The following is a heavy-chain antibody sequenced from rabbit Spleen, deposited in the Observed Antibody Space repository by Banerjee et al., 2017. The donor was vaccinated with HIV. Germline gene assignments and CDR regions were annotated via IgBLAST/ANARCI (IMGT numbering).Heavy chain of an antibody. Sequence: QEQLVESGGGLVQSGGSLKLSCKASGFDFSSYGVSWVRQAPGKGLEWIGYIDLLFGTTYYANWVNGRFTISSHNAQNTLYLQLNSLTAADTATYFCVRGASSSGYYSLWGQGTLVTVS. D-gene: IGHD1-1*01. CDR2: IDLLFGTT. V-gene: IGHV1S47*01. J-gene: IGHJ6*01. CDR1: GFDFSSYG. CDR3: VRGASSSGYYSL.